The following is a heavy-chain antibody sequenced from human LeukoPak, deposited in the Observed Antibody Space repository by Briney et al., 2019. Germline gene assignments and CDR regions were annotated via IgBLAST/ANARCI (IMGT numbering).Heavy chain of an antibody. Sequence: ASVKVSCKASGYTFTNYGISWVRQAPGQGLEWMSWISGYNGKTNYAQKLQGRVTMTTDTSTSTAYMELRSLRSDDTAVYYCARGVVPAASDYWGQGTLVTVSS. J-gene: IGHJ4*02. V-gene: IGHV1-18*01. D-gene: IGHD2-2*01. CDR2: ISGYNGKT. CDR3: ARGVVPAASDY. CDR1: GYTFTNYG.